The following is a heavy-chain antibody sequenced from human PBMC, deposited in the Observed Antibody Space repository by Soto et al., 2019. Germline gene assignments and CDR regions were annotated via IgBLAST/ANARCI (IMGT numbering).Heavy chain of an antibody. CDR1: GGTFSSYA. D-gene: IGHD2-21*01. CDR3: ARGWAHSVQGGSLDY. V-gene: IGHV1-69*12. J-gene: IGHJ4*02. Sequence: QVQLVQSGAEVKKPGSSVKVSCKASGGTFSSYAISWVRQAPGQGLEWMGGIIPIFGTANYAQKFQGRVTIXXDXSXXTAYMELSSLRSEDTAVYYCARGWAHSVQGGSLDYWGQGTLVTVSS. CDR2: IIPIFGTA.